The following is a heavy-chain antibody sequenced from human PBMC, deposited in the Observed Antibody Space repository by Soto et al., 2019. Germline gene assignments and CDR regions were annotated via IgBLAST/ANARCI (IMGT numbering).Heavy chain of an antibody. J-gene: IGHJ1*01. V-gene: IGHV3-30*03. CDR2: ISYDGSNK. CDR1: GFTFSSYG. Sequence: QVQLVESGGSVVQPGRSLRLSCAASGFTFSSYGMHWVRQAPGKGLEWVALISYDGSNKYYADSVKGRFTISRDNSKNTVYLQMNSLRAEDTAVYYCVTPGDDDTGGAEYFQHWGQGTLVTVSS. D-gene: IGHD2-21*01. CDR3: VTPGDDDTGGAEYFQH.